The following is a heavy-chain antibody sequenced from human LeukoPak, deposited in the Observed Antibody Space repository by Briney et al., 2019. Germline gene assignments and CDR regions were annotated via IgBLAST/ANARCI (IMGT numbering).Heavy chain of an antibody. CDR1: GFTVSSIY. CDR2: IYSDGKI. CDR3: ARDGDPFDY. D-gene: IGHD3-10*01. J-gene: IGHJ4*02. V-gene: IGHV3-66*01. Sequence: GGSLRLSCAASGFTVSSIYMNWVRQAPGKGLEWVSVIYSDGKIFYADSVKGRFTISRDNYKNTVYLQMNSLRAEDTAVYYCARDGDPFDYWGQGTLVTVSS.